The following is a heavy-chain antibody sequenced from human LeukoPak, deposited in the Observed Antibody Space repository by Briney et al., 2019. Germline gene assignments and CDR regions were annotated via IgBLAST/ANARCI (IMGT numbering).Heavy chain of an antibody. Sequence: PGGSLRLSCAASGFTFSSYAMHWVRQAPGKGLEWVAVISYDGSNKYYADSVKGRFTISRDNSKNTLYLQINSLRAEDTAVYYCARDAPSHVVVVAAGYFDYWGQGTLVTVSS. CDR2: ISYDGSNK. J-gene: IGHJ4*02. V-gene: IGHV3-30-3*01. CDR3: ARDAPSHVVVVAAGYFDY. CDR1: GFTFSSYA. D-gene: IGHD2-15*01.